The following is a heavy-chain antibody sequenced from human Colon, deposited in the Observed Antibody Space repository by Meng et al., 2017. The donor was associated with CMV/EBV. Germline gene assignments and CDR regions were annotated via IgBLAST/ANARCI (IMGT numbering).Heavy chain of an antibody. Sequence: VQLVESGGGLVQPGGSLRLSCAASGFTFSSKWMHWVRQGPGKGLVWVSRINTDGSTTYYADSVKGRFTISRDNAKYTLYLQMNSLRAEDTAVYYCASRDYWGQGTLVTVSS. V-gene: IGHV3-74*01. CDR1: GFTFSSKW. CDR3: ASRDY. J-gene: IGHJ4*02. CDR2: INTDGSTT.